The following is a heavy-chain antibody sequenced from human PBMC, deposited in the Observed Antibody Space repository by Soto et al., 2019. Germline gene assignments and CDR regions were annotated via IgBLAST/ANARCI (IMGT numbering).Heavy chain of an antibody. J-gene: IGHJ6*02. CDR2: INHSGST. D-gene: IGHD3-3*01. CDR1: GGSVSGYY. V-gene: IGHV4-34*01. Sequence: PSETLSLTCAVYGGSVSGYYWSWIRQPPGKGLEWIGEINHSGSTNYNPSLKSRVTISVDTSKNQFSLKLSAVTAADTAVYYCARGATVFFGVVITCGMDVWGQGTTVTVSS. CDR3: ARGATVFFGVVITCGMDV.